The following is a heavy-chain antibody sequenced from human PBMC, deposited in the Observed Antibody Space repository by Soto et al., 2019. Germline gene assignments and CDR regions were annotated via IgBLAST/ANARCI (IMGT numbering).Heavy chain of an antibody. Sequence: SETLSLTFTVSGGSISSDYWDWFRQPPGKGLEWIGNIYYTGNVYYNPSFGSRVTMSIDTSKSSFSLKLTSVTAADTAVFYCAKHPPGSTYFDYWGQGILVTVSS. J-gene: IGHJ4*02. CDR1: GGSISSDY. V-gene: IGHV4-39*02. CDR3: AKHPPGSTYFDY. D-gene: IGHD2-21*01. CDR2: IYYTGNV.